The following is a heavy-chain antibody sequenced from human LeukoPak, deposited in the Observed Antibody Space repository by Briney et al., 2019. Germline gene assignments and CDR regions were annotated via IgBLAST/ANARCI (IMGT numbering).Heavy chain of an antibody. D-gene: IGHD3-10*01. CDR2: IYTSGST. J-gene: IGHJ4*02. V-gene: IGHV4-4*07. Sequence: SETLSLTCTVSGDSISSYYWSWIRQPAGKGLEWIGRIYTSGSTNYNPSLKSRVTISVDTSKNQFSLNLNSVTAEDTAVYYCAKDGGFGELFKYFDYWGQGTLVTVSS. CDR1: GDSISSYY. CDR3: AKDGGFGELFKYFDY.